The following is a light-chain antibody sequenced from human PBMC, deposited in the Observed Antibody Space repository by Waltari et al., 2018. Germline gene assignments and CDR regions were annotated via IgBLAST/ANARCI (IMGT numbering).Light chain of an antibody. Sequence: ETVMTQSPATLSVSPGERATLFCRANQSVTSNLAWYQQKPGQAPRLLIYGAYTRATAVPSRFSGSGSRTDFTLTISSLQSEDFAVYYCQQYNNWPQTFGQGTKVEIK. CDR3: QQYNNWPQT. J-gene: IGKJ1*01. CDR2: GAY. CDR1: QSVTSN. V-gene: IGKV3-15*01.